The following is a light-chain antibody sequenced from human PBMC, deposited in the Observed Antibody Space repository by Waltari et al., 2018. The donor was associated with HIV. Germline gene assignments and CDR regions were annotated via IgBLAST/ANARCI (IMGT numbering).Light chain of an antibody. V-gene: IGLV2-11*01. J-gene: IGLJ1*01. CDR3: CSCAGSNTFDV. Sequence: QSALTQPRSVSGSPGQTVTISCRGTSRDIGGYNYVSWYQQHPAEAPRLMIYDVNKRPSGVPDRFSGAKSGNTAALTSSGRQAEDEAYYYCCSCAGSNTFDVFGTGTEVTVL. CDR2: DVN. CDR1: SRDIGGYNY.